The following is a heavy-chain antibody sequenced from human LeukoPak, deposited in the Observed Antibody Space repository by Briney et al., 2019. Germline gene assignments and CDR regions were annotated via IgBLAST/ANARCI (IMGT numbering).Heavy chain of an antibody. V-gene: IGHV1-69*05. Sequence: ASVKVSCKASGGTFSSYAISWVRQAPGQGLEWMGGIIPIFGTANYAQKFQGRVTITTDESTSTAYMELSSLRSEDTAAYYCAEDTAMPMDVWGKGTTVTVSS. J-gene: IGHJ6*03. CDR2: IIPIFGTA. D-gene: IGHD5-18*01. CDR1: GGTFSSYA. CDR3: AEDTAMPMDV.